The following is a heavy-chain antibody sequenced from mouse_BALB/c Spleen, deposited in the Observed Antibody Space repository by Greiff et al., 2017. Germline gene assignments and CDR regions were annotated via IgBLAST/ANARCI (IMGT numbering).Heavy chain of an antibody. D-gene: IGHD2-3*01. Sequence: VHVKQSGAELVKPGASVKLSCTASGFNINDTYMHWVKQRPEQGLEWIGRIDPANGNTKYDPKFQGKATITADTSSNTAYLQLSSLTSEDTAVYYYAGGYDGNRDEARDYWGQGTSVTVSS. CDR1: GFNINDTY. J-gene: IGHJ4*01. CDR3: AGGYDGNRDEARDY. CDR2: IDPANGNT. V-gene: IGHV14-3*02.